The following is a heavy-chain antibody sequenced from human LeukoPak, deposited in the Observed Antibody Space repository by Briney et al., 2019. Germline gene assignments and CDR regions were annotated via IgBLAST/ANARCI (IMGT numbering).Heavy chain of an antibody. CDR1: GYSFTSYW. Sequence: GESLKISCKGSGYSFTSYWIGWVRQMPGKGLEWMGIIYPGDSDTGYSPSFQGQVTISADKSISTAYLQWSSLKASDTAMYYCARRGPGIAVAGDYYYYYGMDVWGQGTTVTVSS. V-gene: IGHV5-51*01. J-gene: IGHJ6*02. CDR2: IYPGDSDT. CDR3: ARRGPGIAVAGDYYYYYGMDV. D-gene: IGHD6-19*01.